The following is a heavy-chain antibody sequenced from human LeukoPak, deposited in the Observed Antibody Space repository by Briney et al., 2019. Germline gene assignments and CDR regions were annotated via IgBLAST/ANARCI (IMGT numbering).Heavy chain of an antibody. CDR2: IYPGDSET. Sequence: GESLKISCKGSGYRFSSYWIGWVRQMPGKGLEWMGIIYPGDSETRYSPSFQGQVTISADKSISAAYLQWSSLKASDTAMYYCVRALGYCSSGSCYYYDYWGQGTLVTVSS. V-gene: IGHV5-51*01. CDR3: VRALGYCSSGSCYYYDY. J-gene: IGHJ4*02. D-gene: IGHD2-15*01. CDR1: GYRFSSYW.